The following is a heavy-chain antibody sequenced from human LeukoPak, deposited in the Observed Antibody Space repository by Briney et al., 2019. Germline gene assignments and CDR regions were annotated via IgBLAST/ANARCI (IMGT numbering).Heavy chain of an antibody. V-gene: IGHV3-30-3*01. J-gene: IGHJ3*02. D-gene: IGHD3-22*01. CDR3: ARPTYYYDSSGYGDDAFDI. CDR1: GFTFSSYA. CDR2: ISYDGSNK. Sequence: GRSLRLSCAASGFTFSSYAMHWVRQAPGKGLEWVAVISYDGSNKYYADSVKGRFTISRDNSKYTLYLQMNSLRADDTAVYYCARPTYYYDSSGYGDDAFDIWGQGTMVTVSS.